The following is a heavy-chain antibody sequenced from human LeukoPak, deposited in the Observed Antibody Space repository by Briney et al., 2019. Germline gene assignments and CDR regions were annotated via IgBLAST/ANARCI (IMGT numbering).Heavy chain of an antibody. CDR1: GGSFSPYY. CDR3: ARGGYYYLDV. V-gene: IGHV4-59*01. J-gene: IGHJ6*03. CDR2: IFYSGNT. Sequence: SETLSLTCIVSGGSFSPYYWSWIRQPPGKGLEWIGYIFYSGNTKYNPSLKSRVTVSLDTSQNQFSLKLTSVTAADTAIHYCARGGYYYLDVWGKGTTVTVSS.